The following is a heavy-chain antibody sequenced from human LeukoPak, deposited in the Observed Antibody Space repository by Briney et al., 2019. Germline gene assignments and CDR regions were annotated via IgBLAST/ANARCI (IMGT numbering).Heavy chain of an antibody. CDR1: GFTFSTSW. CDR3: ARDRGYKAFDI. V-gene: IGHV3-7*03. Sequence: HPGGSLRLSCAASGFTFSTSWMTWVRQAPGKGLEWVADIKEDGSQKFHVDSVKGRFTISRDNAKNSLYLQMNSLKVEDTAIYYCARDRGYKAFDIWGQGTMVTVSS. D-gene: IGHD5-18*01. CDR2: IKEDGSQK. J-gene: IGHJ3*02.